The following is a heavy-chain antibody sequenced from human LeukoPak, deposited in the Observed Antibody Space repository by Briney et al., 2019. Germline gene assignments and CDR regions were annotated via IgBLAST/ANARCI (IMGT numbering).Heavy chain of an antibody. CDR1: GFTFSSDA. V-gene: IGHV3-23*01. CDR3: AKPAVVVAANVYFDY. Sequence: GGSLLLSCAASGFTFSSDAMSWGRQAPAKGLEWVSAYSGSGGSTYYAASVKGRVTISIDNSKNQLYLQISGRRAEATAVYYCAKPAVVVAANVYFDYWGEGTLVTVSS. CDR2: YSGSGGST. J-gene: IGHJ4*02. D-gene: IGHD2-15*01.